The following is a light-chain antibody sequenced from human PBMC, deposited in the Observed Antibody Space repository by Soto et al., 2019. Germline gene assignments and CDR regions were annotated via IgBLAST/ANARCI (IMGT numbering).Light chain of an antibody. Sequence: DIQMPQSPSSLSASVGDRVTITCRASQTISTYLNWYQQKPGKAPKLLIYAASTFQGGVPSRFSGSGSGTDFTLTISSLQPEDFATYYCQQSYSSIFTFGPGTKVDIK. V-gene: IGKV1-39*01. CDR3: QQSYSSIFT. CDR1: QTISTY. CDR2: AAS. J-gene: IGKJ3*01.